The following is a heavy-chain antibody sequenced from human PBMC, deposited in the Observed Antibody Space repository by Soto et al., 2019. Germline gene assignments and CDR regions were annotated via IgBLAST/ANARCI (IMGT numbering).Heavy chain of an antibody. Sequence: QITLKESGPALVRPTQNLTLTCSFSGFSLTTRGVGVGWIRQPPGKALEWLALIYWDDDAGYRPSLKTRLTITKDTSKNPVVLTMTNMDPVDTATYYCAHRPRGFSYHFDYPGQGTLVTVSS. CDR2: IYWDDDA. CDR1: GFSLTTRGVG. CDR3: AHRPRGFSYHFDY. J-gene: IGHJ4*02. D-gene: IGHD5-18*01. V-gene: IGHV2-5*02.